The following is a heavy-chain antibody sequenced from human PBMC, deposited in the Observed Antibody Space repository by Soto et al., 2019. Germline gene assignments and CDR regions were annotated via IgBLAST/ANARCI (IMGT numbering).Heavy chain of an antibody. Sequence: GESLKISCKGSGYSFTSYWIGWVRQMPWKGLEWMGIIYPGDSDTRYSPSFQGQVTISADKSISTAYLQWSSLKASDTAMYYCARQVVVPAAMGYYYYYYMDVWGKGTTVTVSS. CDR2: IYPGDSDT. CDR1: GYSFTSYW. D-gene: IGHD2-2*01. V-gene: IGHV5-51*01. CDR3: ARQVVVPAAMGYYYYYYMDV. J-gene: IGHJ6*03.